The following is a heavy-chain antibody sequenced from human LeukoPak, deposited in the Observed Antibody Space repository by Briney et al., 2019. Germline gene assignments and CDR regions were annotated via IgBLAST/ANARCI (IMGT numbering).Heavy chain of an antibody. CDR2: ISDTGGST. V-gene: IGHV3-23*01. CDR3: AKNQWELTD. CDR1: GFTFNDYA. Sequence: GWSLRLSCAASGFTFNDYAMSWVRQAPGKGLEWVSGISDTGGSTYYADTVKGRFTISRDNSKNTLFLQMNSLRAEDTAVYSCAKNQWELTDWGQGTLVTVSS. J-gene: IGHJ4*02. D-gene: IGHD1-26*01.